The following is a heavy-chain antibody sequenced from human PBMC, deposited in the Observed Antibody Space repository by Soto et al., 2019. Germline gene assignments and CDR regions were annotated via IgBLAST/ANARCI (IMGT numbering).Heavy chain of an antibody. CDR1: GGSISSGGYY. D-gene: IGHD2-2*01. J-gene: IGHJ5*02. Sequence: QVQLQESGPGLVKPSQTLSLTCTVSGGSISSGGYYWNWIRQHPGKGLEWIGDIYYSESTYHNPSLKSRVAISVDTSKNQFSLKLNSVTAADTAVYYCVRTGAIVPATLNWFDPWGQGTLVTVSS. V-gene: IGHV4-31*03. CDR2: IYYSEST. CDR3: VRTGAIVPATLNWFDP.